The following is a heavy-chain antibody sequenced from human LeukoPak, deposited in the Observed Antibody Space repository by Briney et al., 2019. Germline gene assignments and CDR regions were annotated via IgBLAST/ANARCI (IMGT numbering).Heavy chain of an antibody. CDR3: AKDDGLIMFSS. CDR2: ISYDGSNK. D-gene: IGHD3-16*01. CDR1: GFTFSSYA. V-gene: IGHV3-30*04. Sequence: GGSLRLSCAASGFTFSSYAMHWVRQAPGKGLEWVAVISYDGSNKYYADSVKGRFTISRDNSKNTLYLQMNSLRAEDTAVYYCAKDDGLIMFSSWGQGTLVTVSS. J-gene: IGHJ5*02.